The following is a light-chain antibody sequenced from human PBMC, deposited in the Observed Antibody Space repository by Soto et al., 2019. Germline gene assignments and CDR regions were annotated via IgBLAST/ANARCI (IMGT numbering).Light chain of an antibody. V-gene: IGKV1-39*01. J-gene: IGKJ4*01. CDR3: QQSYNTPLT. CDR2: ATS. Sequence: DIQMTQSPSSLSASIGDRVTISCRASQSITNNLNWYQQKPGKAPRLLIYATSSLQSGVPARFSGSGSGTAFTFTISSLQREDFATYYCQQSYNTPLTFGGGTKVEIK. CDR1: QSITNN.